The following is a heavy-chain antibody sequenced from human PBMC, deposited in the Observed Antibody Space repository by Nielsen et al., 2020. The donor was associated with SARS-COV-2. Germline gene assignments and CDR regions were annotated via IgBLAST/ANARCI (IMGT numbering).Heavy chain of an antibody. J-gene: IGHJ6*02. Sequence: SETLSLTCTVSGGSISSYYWSWIRQPPGKGLEWIGYIYYSGSTNYNPSLKSRVTISVDTSKNQFSLKLSSVTAADTAVYYCARHEPKSPGSYYTFPYYYYGMDVWGQGTTVTVSS. CDR2: IYYSGST. V-gene: IGHV4-59*01. D-gene: IGHD3-10*01. CDR3: ARHEPKSPGSYYTFPYYYYGMDV. CDR1: GGSISSYY.